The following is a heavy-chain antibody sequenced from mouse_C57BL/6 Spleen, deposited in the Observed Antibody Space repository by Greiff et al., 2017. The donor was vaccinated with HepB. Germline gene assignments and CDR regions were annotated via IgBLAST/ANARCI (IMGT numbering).Heavy chain of an antibody. CDR2: IDPSDSYT. V-gene: IGHV1-69*01. D-gene: IGHD1-1*01. Sequence: VQLQQPGAELVMPGASVKLSCKASGYTFTSYWMHWVKQRPGQGLEWIGEIDPSDSYTNYNQKFKGKSTLTVDKSSSTAYMQLSSLTSEDSAVYYCARKRGITTVVAHWYFDVWGTGTTVTVSS. CDR1: GYTFTSYW. CDR3: ARKRGITTVVAHWYFDV. J-gene: IGHJ1*03.